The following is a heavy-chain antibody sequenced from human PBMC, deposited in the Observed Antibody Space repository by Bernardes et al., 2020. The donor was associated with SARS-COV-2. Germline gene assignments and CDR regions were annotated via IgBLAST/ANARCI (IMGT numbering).Heavy chain of an antibody. CDR1: GFTFTNYV. V-gene: IGHV3-23*01. CDR2: IRANGVGA. Sequence: GGSLRLSCAASGFTFTNYVMTWVRQAPGKGLEWVSAIRANGVGAYYADSVKGRFTISRDNSKNTLYLQMNSLRAEDTAVYYCSRTTPICDVVIKPDYSVYWGQGSLVTVSS. D-gene: IGHD3-3*01. CDR3: SRTTPICDVVIKPDYSVY. J-gene: IGHJ4*02.